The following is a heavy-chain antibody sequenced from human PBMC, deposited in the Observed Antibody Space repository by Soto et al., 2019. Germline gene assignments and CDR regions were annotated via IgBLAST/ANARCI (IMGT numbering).Heavy chain of an antibody. CDR1: GYTFTSYA. J-gene: IGHJ6*02. CDR2: INAGNGNT. D-gene: IGHD3-3*01. Sequence: ASVKVSCKASGYTFTSYAMHWVRQAPGQRLEWMGWINAGNGNTKYSQKFQGRVTITRDTSASTAYMELSSLRSEDTAVYYCERVTRSSYYYYAMDVWGQGTTVTVSS. V-gene: IGHV1-3*01. CDR3: ERVTRSSYYYYAMDV.